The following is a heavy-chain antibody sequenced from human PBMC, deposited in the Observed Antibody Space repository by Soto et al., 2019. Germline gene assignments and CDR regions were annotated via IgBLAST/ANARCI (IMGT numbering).Heavy chain of an antibody. CDR2: INHSGST. Sequence: SETLSLTCAVYGGSFSGYYWSWIRQPPGKGLEWIGEINHSGSTNYNPSLKSRVTITVDTSKNQFSMKLNTVTAADTVLYYCARVSVSWFVAIPRRPFDYGGQGTLVTVS. V-gene: IGHV4-34*01. CDR3: ARVSVSWFVAIPRRPFDY. CDR1: GGSFSGYY. D-gene: IGHD3-10*01. J-gene: IGHJ4*02.